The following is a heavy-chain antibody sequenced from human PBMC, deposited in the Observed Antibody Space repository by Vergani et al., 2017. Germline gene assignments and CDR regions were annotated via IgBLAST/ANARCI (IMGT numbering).Heavy chain of an antibody. Sequence: QVQLQESGPGLVKPSETLSLTCTVSGGSISSYYWSWIRQPPGKGLEWIGYIYYSGSTNYNPSLKSRVTISVDTSKNQFSLKLSSVPAADTAVYYCARRTKVAGTYYYYMDVWGKGTTVTVSS. D-gene: IGHD6-19*01. CDR1: GGSISSYY. CDR2: IYYSGST. J-gene: IGHJ6*03. V-gene: IGHV4-59*01. CDR3: ARRTKVAGTYYYYMDV.